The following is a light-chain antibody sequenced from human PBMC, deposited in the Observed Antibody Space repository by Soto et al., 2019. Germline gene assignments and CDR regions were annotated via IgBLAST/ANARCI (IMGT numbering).Light chain of an antibody. V-gene: IGKV1-6*01. CDR2: GAS. CDR1: QGISNE. Sequence: AIQLTQSPSARAASLCDRVTSTCRASQGISNELGWYQQRPGKAPKVLIYGASNLPSGVPSRFSGSASGTDFTLTISSLQPEDFATYYCLQDYTYPCTFGQGTKVDIK. J-gene: IGKJ1*01. CDR3: LQDYTYPCT.